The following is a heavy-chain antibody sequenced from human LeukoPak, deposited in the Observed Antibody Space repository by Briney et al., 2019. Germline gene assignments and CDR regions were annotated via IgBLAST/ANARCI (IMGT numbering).Heavy chain of an antibody. J-gene: IGHJ4*02. CDR3: ASARQRHCTNGVCPSLTDS. CDR1: GGTFSSYA. CDR2: IIRVLGIS. V-gene: IGHV1-69*04. D-gene: IGHD2-8*01. Sequence: ASVKVSCKASGGTFSSYAISWVRQAPGQGLEWMGRIIRVLGISNYAQKFQGRVTITADKSTSTTYMELSSLRSEDTAVYYCASARQRHCTNGVCPSLTDSWGQGTLVTVSS.